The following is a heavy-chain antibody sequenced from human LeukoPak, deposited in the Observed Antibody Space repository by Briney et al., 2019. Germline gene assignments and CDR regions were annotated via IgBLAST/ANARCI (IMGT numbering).Heavy chain of an antibody. Sequence: PGGSLRLSCAASGFSFSDFYMSWIRQAPGMGLEWISYIGTRSNPIYYADSVKGRFTISRDDAKNSLYLQMNSLRDEDTAVYFCAREARGSGRDFDYWGQGILVTVSS. D-gene: IGHD1-26*01. CDR1: GFSFSDFY. J-gene: IGHJ4*02. V-gene: IGHV3-11*01. CDR3: AREARGSGRDFDY. CDR2: IGTRSNPI.